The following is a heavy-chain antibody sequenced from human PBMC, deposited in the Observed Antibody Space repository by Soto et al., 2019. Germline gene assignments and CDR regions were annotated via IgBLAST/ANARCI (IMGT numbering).Heavy chain of an antibody. CDR1: GFTFSTYA. CDR2: ISDSGGNK. D-gene: IGHD2-2*01. J-gene: IGHJ6*02. V-gene: IGHV3-23*01. CDR3: ATRRDASYYYYGMDV. Sequence: EVQLLESGGGLVQPGGSLRLSCAASGFTFSTYAMSWVRQAPGKGLEWVSGISDSGGNKYYADAVKGRFTISRDNSKNTLFMQMDSLRDEGTAVYYCATRRDASYYYYGMDVWGQGTTVIVSS.